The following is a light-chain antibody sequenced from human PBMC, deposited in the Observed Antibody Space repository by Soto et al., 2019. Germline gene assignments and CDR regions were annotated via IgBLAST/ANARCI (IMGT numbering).Light chain of an antibody. Sequence: DIQRTPSPSFLSPSIGASVTITYRASQVISSYLNWYQQKPGKAPNLLIYTASSLESGVPSRFSGSGSGTDFTLTIASLQPEDFATYFCQQSYSRPRTFGQGTKVDIK. J-gene: IGKJ1*01. CDR2: TAS. V-gene: IGKV1-39*01. CDR1: QVISSY. CDR3: QQSYSRPRT.